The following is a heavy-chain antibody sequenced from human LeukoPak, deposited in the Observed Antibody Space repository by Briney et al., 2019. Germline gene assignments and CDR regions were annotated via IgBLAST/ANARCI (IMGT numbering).Heavy chain of an antibody. CDR3: AKDDGSGTTDY. CDR2: ISGSGGST. J-gene: IGHJ4*02. D-gene: IGHD3-10*01. V-gene: IGHV3-23*01. CDR1: GFTFSSYA. Sequence: GGSLRLSCAASGFTFSSYAMNWVRQAPGKGLEWVSAISGSGGSTYYADSVKGRFTISRDNSKNMLYLQMKSLRADDTAVYYCAKDDGSGTTDYWGQGTLVTVSS.